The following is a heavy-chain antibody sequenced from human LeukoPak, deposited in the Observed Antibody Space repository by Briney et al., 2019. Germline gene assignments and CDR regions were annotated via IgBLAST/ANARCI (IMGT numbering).Heavy chain of an antibody. V-gene: IGHV3-23*01. CDR3: AKDQDAYYDILTGYNPFDY. Sequence: GGSLRLSCAASGFTFSSYAMSWVRQAPGKGLEWVSAISSSGGSTYYADSVKGRFTISRDNSKNTLYLQLNSLRAEDTAVYYCAKDQDAYYDILTGYNPFDYWGQGTLVTVSS. CDR1: GFTFSSYA. D-gene: IGHD3-9*01. CDR2: ISSSGGST. J-gene: IGHJ4*02.